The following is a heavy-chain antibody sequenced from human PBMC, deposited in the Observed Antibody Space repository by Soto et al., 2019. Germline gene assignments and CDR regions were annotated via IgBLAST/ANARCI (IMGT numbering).Heavy chain of an antibody. D-gene: IGHD2-15*01. V-gene: IGHV1-3*01. CDR2: INAGNGNT. CDR1: GYTFTSYA. CDR3: ARDRALDIVVVVAATGWFDP. J-gene: IGHJ5*02. Sequence: ASVKVSCKASGYTFTSYAMHWVRQAPGQRLEWMGWINAGNGNTKYSQKFQGRVTITRDTSASTAYMELSSLRSDDTAVYYCARDRALDIVVVVAATGWFDPWGQGTLVTVSS.